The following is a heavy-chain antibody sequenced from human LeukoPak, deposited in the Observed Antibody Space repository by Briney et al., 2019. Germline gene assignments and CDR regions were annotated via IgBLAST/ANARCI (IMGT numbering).Heavy chain of an antibody. Sequence: SVKVSCKASGGTFSSYAISWVRQAPGQGLEWMGGIIPIFGTANYAQKFQGRVTITTDESTSTAYMELSSLRSEDTAVYYYARDSGPGYYFDYWGQGTLVTVSS. CDR3: ARDSGPGYYFDY. CDR2: IIPIFGTA. J-gene: IGHJ4*02. D-gene: IGHD7-27*01. CDR1: GGTFSSYA. V-gene: IGHV1-69*05.